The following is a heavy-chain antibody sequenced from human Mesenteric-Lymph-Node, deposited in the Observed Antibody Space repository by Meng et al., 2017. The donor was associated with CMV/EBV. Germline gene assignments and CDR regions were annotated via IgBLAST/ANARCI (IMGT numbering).Heavy chain of an antibody. J-gene: IGHJ4*02. CDR3: ARDSSRSRGTFDY. Sequence: AVSGEAISSSDWWSWVRQHQGKGREWIGEIYHSGSTKDNSSIKSRVTISVDKSKNQFSLKLNSVTAADTAVYYCARDSSRSRGTFDYWGQGTLVTVSS. D-gene: IGHD3-10*01. V-gene: IGHV4-4*02. CDR1: GEAISSSDW. CDR2: IYHSGST.